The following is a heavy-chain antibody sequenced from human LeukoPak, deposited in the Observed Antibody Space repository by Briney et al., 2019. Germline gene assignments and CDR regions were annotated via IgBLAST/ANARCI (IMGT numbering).Heavy chain of an antibody. J-gene: IGHJ4*02. CDR3: ARHLAYCGGDCYSDFDY. CDR1: GGSISSSSYY. D-gene: IGHD2-21*02. CDR2: IYYSGST. V-gene: IGHV4-39*01. Sequence: PSETLSLTCTVSGGSISSSSYYWGWIRQPPGKGLEWIGSIYYSGSTYYNPSLKRRVTISVDTSKNQFSLKLSSVTAADTAVYYCARHLAYCGGDCYSDFDYWGQGTLVTVSS.